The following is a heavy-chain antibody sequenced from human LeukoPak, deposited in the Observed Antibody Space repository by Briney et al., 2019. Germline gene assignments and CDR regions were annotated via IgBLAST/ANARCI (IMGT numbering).Heavy chain of an antibody. CDR3: AREARSGWRTYYFDY. CDR2: ITRGSIYT. Sequence: GGSLRLSCAASGFTFSNYNMNWVRQTPGKGLEWVSSITRGSIYTFYADSVKGRFTISRDNAKNSLYLQMNSLRAEDTAVYYCAREARSGWRTYYFDYWGQGTLVTVSS. J-gene: IGHJ4*02. D-gene: IGHD6-19*01. CDR1: GFTFSNYN. V-gene: IGHV3-21*01.